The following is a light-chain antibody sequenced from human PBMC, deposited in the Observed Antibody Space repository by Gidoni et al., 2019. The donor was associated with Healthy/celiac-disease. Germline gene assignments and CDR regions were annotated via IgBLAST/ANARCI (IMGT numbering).Light chain of an antibody. CDR1: QSVLYSSNNKNY. CDR2: CAS. V-gene: IGKV4-1*01. Sequence: DIVMTQSPDSLAVSLGERATINCKSSQSVLYSSNNKNYLAWYQQKPGQPPKLPIYCASTRESGVSDRFSGSGSGTDFTRTISSLHAEDVAVYYCQQYYSTPITFGPGTKVDIK. J-gene: IGKJ3*01. CDR3: QQYYSTPIT.